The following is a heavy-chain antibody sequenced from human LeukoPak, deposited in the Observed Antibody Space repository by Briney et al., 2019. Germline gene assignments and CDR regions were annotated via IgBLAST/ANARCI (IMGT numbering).Heavy chain of an antibody. D-gene: IGHD6-25*01. CDR1: GYAFSNCG. CDR2: ISTYNGNT. V-gene: IGHV1-18*01. J-gene: IGHJ4*02. Sequence: ASVKVSCKASGYAFSNCGISWVRQAPGQGLEWMGWISTYNGNTNYAQRLQGRVTMTTDTSTSTAYMELRSLRSDDTAVYFCASGTSYSSGWQYWGQGTLVTVSS. CDR3: ASGTSYSSGWQY.